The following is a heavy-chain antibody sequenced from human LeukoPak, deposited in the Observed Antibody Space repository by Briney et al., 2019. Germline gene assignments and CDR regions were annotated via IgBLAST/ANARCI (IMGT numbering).Heavy chain of an antibody. J-gene: IGHJ4*02. CDR1: GFTFSSYS. Sequence: PGGSLRLSCAASGFTFSSYSMNWVRQAPGKGLEWGSYISSSSSTIYYADSVKGRFTISRDNAKNSLYLQMNSLRAEDTAVYYCARGYCSGGSCYVFDYWGQGTLVTVSS. D-gene: IGHD2-15*01. CDR2: ISSSSSTI. CDR3: ARGYCSGGSCYVFDY. V-gene: IGHV3-48*01.